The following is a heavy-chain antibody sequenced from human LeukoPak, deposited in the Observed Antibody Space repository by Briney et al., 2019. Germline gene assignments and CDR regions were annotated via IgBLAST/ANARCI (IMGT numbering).Heavy chain of an antibody. V-gene: IGHV3-30*02. Sequence: PGGSLRLSCAASGFTFSRYGMHWVRQAPGKGLEWVAFIRYDGSNKYYADSVKGRFTISRDNSKNTLYLQMNSLRAEGTAVYYCAKVRYYGSGSYMLGGGWGQGTLVTVSS. J-gene: IGHJ4*02. CDR2: IRYDGSNK. CDR1: GFTFSRYG. D-gene: IGHD3-10*01. CDR3: AKVRYYGSGSYMLGGG.